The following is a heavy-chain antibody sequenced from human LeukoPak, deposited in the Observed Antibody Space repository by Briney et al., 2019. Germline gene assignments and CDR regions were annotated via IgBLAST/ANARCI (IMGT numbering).Heavy chain of an antibody. D-gene: IGHD3-22*01. CDR3: ARVDTDSSAYYYYYGMDV. CDR2: ISGYNGNT. V-gene: IGHV1-18*01. J-gene: IGHJ6*02. CDR1: GYTFTSYG. Sequence: GASVKVSCEASGYTFTSYGISWVRQAPGQGLEWMGWISGYNGNTKYVQKFQGRVTMTTDTSTSTAYMELRSLRSDDTAVYYCARVDTDSSAYYYYYGMDVWGQGTTVTVSS.